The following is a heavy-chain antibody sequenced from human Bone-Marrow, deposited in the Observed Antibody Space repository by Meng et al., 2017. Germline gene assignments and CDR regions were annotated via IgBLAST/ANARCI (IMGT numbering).Heavy chain of an antibody. CDR3: ARDHASSTSCEWADCGMDV. J-gene: IGHJ6*02. Sequence: GESLKISCKASGYTFTGYYMHWVRQAPGQGLEWMGWINPNSGGTNYAQKFQGRVTMTRDTSISTAYMELSRLRSDDTAVYYCARDHASSTSCEWADCGMDVWGQGTTVTVSS. CDR1: GYTFTGYY. CDR2: INPNSGGT. D-gene: IGHD2-2*01. V-gene: IGHV1-2*02.